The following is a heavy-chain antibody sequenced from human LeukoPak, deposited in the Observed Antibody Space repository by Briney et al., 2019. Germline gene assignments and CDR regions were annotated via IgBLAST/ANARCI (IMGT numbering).Heavy chain of an antibody. CDR2: IYYSGST. J-gene: IGHJ4*02. CDR3: ARTYCSSTSCYMWD. V-gene: IGHV4-31*03. Sequence: SQTLSLTCTVSGGSISSGGYYWSWIRQHPGKGLEWIGYIYYSGSTYYNPSLKSRVTISVDTSKNQFSLKLSSVTAADTAVYYCARTYCSSTSCYMWDWGQGTLVTVSS. D-gene: IGHD2-2*02. CDR1: GGSISSGGYY.